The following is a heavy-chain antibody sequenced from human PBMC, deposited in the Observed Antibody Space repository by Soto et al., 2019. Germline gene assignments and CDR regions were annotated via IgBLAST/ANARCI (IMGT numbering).Heavy chain of an antibody. J-gene: IGHJ4*02. CDR2: INAGNGNT. CDR3: ARGVGLYSHYDY. CDR1: GYTFTTYA. D-gene: IGHD2-2*02. Sequence: QVQLVQSGAEVKKPGASVKVSCKASGYTFTTYARHWVRQAPGQRLEWMGWINAGNGNTKYSQKFQGRVTITRDTSASTAYMELSSLRSEDTAVYYCARGVGLYSHYDYWGQGTLVTVSS. V-gene: IGHV1-3*01.